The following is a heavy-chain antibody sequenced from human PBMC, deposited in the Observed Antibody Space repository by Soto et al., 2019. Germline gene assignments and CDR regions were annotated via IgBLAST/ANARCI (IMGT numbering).Heavy chain of an antibody. Sequence: QVQLVESGGGVVQPGRSLRLSCAASGFTFSSYGMHWVRQAPGKGLEWVAVIWYDGSNKYYADSVKGRFTISRDNSKSTLYLQMNSLRAEDTAVYYCARDLGYSSPAPGGYWGQGTLVTVSS. CDR1: GFTFSSYG. CDR3: ARDLGYSSPAPGGY. J-gene: IGHJ4*02. D-gene: IGHD6-13*01. CDR2: IWYDGSNK. V-gene: IGHV3-33*01.